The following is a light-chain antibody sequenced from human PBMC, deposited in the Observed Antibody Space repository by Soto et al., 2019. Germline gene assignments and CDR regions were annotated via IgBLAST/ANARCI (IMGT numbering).Light chain of an antibody. CDR2: EVS. CDR1: QRLLYSGGGNY. CDR3: MQSIQLPIT. V-gene: IGKV2D-29*01. Sequence: IVMTQSPLSLPVTPGQPASISCRSSQRLLYSGGGNYLDWYLQKPGQPPQLLTYEVSRRLSGVPDRISGSGSGTDFTLKISRVEAVDVGVYYCMQSIQLPITFGQGTRLEIK. J-gene: IGKJ5*01.